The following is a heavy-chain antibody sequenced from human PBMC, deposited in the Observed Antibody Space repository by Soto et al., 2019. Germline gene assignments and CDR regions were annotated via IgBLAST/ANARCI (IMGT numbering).Heavy chain of an antibody. J-gene: IGHJ4*02. CDR2: ISGSGGST. D-gene: IGHD6-19*01. CDR1: GFTFSSYA. V-gene: IGHV3-23*01. Sequence: EVQLLESGGGLVQPGGSLRLSCAASGFTFSSYAMSWVRQAPGKGLEWVSAISGSGGSTYYADSVKGRFTISRDNSKNPLDLQMNSLRAEDTVVYYCARRSSGWYFDSWGQGTLFTVSS. CDR3: ARRSSGWYFDS.